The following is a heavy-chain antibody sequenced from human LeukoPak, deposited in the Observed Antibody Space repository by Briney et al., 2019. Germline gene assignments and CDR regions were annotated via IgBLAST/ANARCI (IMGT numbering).Heavy chain of an antibody. CDR1: GGSISSYY. CDR2: IYYSGST. Sequence: SETLSLTCTVSGGSISSYYWSWIRQPPGKGLEWVGYIYYSGSTNYNPSLKSRVTISVDTSKNQFSLRMSSVTAADTAVYYCARQSGSYSLYYFDYWGQGTLVTVSS. CDR3: ARQSGSYSLYYFDY. V-gene: IGHV4-59*08. J-gene: IGHJ4*02. D-gene: IGHD1-26*01.